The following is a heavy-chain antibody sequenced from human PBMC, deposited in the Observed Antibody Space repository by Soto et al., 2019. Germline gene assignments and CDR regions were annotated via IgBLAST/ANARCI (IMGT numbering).Heavy chain of an antibody. J-gene: IGHJ4*02. CDR2: ISYDGSNK. CDR3: ASDNLGYCSGGSCPLDY. D-gene: IGHD2-15*01. CDR1: GFTFSSYA. V-gene: IGHV3-30-3*01. Sequence: QVQLVESGGGVVQPGRSLRLSCAASGFTFSSYAMHWVRQAPGKGLEWVAVISYDGSNKYYADSVKGRFTISRDNSKNTLYLQMSSLRAEDTAVYYCASDNLGYCSGGSCPLDYWGQGTLVTVSS.